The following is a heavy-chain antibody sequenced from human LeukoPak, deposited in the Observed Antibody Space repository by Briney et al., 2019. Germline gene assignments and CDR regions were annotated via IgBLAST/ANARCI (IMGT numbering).Heavy chain of an antibody. CDR1: GFTFSSYA. V-gene: IGHV3-23*01. J-gene: IGHJ4*02. D-gene: IGHD1-14*01. CDR3: SSPYHGIPTLGSVY. Sequence: GGSLRLSCAASGFTFSSYAMSWVRQAPGKGLEWVSAISGSGGSTYYADSVKGRFTISRDNSKNTLYLQMNSLRAEDTAVYYCSSPYHGIPTLGSVYWGQGTLVTVSS. CDR2: ISGSGGST.